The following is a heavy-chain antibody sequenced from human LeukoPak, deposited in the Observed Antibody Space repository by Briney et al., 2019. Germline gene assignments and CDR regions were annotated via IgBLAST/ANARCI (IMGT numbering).Heavy chain of an antibody. CDR2: ISSSGSTI. CDR1: GFTFSSYE. Sequence: GGSLRLSCAASGFTFSSYEMNWVRQAPGKGLEWVSYISSSGSTIYYADSVKGRFTISRDNSKNTLYLQMNSLRAEDTAVYYCAKPGGELSLDDAFDIWGQGTMVTVSS. V-gene: IGHV3-48*03. D-gene: IGHD3-16*02. CDR3: AKPGGELSLDDAFDI. J-gene: IGHJ3*02.